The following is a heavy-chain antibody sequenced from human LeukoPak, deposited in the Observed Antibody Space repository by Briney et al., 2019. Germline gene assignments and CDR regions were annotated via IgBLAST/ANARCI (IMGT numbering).Heavy chain of an antibody. CDR3: ARDLTQLALFDY. CDR1: GFTFSNYG. V-gene: IGHV3-33*01. CDR2: IWYDGSNK. Sequence: GSLRLSCAASGFTFSNYGMHWVRQAPGKGLEWVAVIWYDGSNKYYADSVKGRFTLSRDNSKNTLFLQMNSLRPEDTAVYFCARDLTQLALFDYWGQGTLVTVSS. J-gene: IGHJ4*02. D-gene: IGHD6-13*01.